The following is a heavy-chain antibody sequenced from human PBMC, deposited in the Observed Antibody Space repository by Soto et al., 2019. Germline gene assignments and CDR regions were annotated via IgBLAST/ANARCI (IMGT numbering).Heavy chain of an antibody. V-gene: IGHV4-59*01. CDR1: GGSISSYY. Sequence: PSETLSLTCTVSGGSISSYYWSWIRQPPGKGLEWIGYVHYSGGTHYNPSLKSRVAISVDTSKNQFSLKLSSVTAADTAVYYCVAGSGWYGLLGYWGQGTLVTVSS. CDR3: VAGSGWYGLLGY. D-gene: IGHD6-19*01. CDR2: VHYSGGT. J-gene: IGHJ4*02.